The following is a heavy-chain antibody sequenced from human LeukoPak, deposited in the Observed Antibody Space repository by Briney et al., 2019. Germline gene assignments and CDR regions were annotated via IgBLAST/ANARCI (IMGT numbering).Heavy chain of an antibody. Sequence: GSLRLSCAASGFTFRSYAMQWVRQAPGKGLEWVSYITYNSGTIFYADSVKGRFTISRDNAKDSLYLQMSSLRDEDTAVYYCARDSGYSYADDYWGQGTLVTVSS. D-gene: IGHD5-18*01. CDR2: ITYNSGTI. J-gene: IGHJ4*02. V-gene: IGHV3-48*02. CDR3: ARDSGYSYADDY. CDR1: GFTFRSYA.